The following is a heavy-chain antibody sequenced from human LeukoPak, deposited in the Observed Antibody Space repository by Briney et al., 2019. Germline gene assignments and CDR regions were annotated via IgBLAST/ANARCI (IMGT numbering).Heavy chain of an antibody. Sequence: PSETLTLTCTVSGGSISSSSYYWGWIRQPPGTGLEWIGSIYYSGSTYYNPSLKSRVTISVDTSKNQFSLKLSSVTAADTAVYYCARDQTSKGDAFDIWGQGTMVTVSS. CDR2: IYYSGST. J-gene: IGHJ3*02. CDR3: ARDQTSKGDAFDI. V-gene: IGHV4-39*02. CDR1: GGSISSSSYY.